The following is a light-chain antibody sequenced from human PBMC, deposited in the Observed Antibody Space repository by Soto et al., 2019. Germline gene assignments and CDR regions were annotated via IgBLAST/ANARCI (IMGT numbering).Light chain of an antibody. V-gene: IGLV2-14*01. Sequence: QSVLTQPASVSVSPGQMITISCTGTSSDVGGYNYVSWYQQHPGKAPKLMIYEVSNRPSGVSNRFSGSKSGNTASLTISGLQAEDEADYYCSSYTSSSTLFGTGTKVTVL. CDR1: SSDVGGYNY. CDR2: EVS. J-gene: IGLJ1*01. CDR3: SSYTSSSTL.